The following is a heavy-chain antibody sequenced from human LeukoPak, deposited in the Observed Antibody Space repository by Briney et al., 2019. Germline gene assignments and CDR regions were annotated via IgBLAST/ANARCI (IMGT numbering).Heavy chain of an antibody. Sequence: ASVKVSCKASGYTFTSYYIHWVRQAPGQGLEWMGWINPKNGGTRFAQKFQGRVTMTRDTSISTAYMELNSLRSDDTAVYYCATKKTPLYCGGDCYSGLGWFDPWGQGTLITVSS. CDR2: INPKNGGT. CDR1: GYTFTSYY. D-gene: IGHD2-21*02. V-gene: IGHV1-2*02. J-gene: IGHJ5*02. CDR3: ATKKTPLYCGGDCYSGLGWFDP.